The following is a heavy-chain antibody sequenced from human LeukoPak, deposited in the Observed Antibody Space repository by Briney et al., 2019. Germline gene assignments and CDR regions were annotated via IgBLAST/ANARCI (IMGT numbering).Heavy chain of an antibody. CDR2: INTNTGNP. J-gene: IGHJ4*02. Sequence: ASVKVSCKASGYTFTSYAMSWVRLAPGQGLEWMGWINTNTGNPTYAQGFTGRFVFSLDTSVSAAYLQISSLKAEDTAVYYCARSHYHGSGSYYTYWGQGTLVTVPS. D-gene: IGHD3-10*01. CDR1: GYTFTSYA. CDR3: ARSHYHGSGSYYTY. V-gene: IGHV7-4-1*02.